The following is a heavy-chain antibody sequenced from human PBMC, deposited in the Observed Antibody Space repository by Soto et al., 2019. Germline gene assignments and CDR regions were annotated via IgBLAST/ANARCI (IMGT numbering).Heavy chain of an antibody. Sequence: GGSLRLSCAASGFTFSSYAMSWVRQAPGKGLEWVSAISGSGGSTYYADSVKGRFTISRDNSKNTLYLQMNSLRAEDTAVYYCAKGGRRDIVVVPAAPATETYGMDVWGQGTTVTVSS. CDR2: ISGSGGST. D-gene: IGHD2-2*01. CDR3: AKGGRRDIVVVPAAPATETYGMDV. J-gene: IGHJ6*02. CDR1: GFTFSSYA. V-gene: IGHV3-23*01.